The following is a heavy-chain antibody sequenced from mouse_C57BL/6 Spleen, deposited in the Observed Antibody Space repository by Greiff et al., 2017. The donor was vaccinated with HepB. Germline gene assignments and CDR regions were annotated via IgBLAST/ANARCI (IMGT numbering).Heavy chain of an antibody. CDR3: ARKGPNWYFDV. CDR2: IYPRDGST. D-gene: IGHD3-3*01. Sequence: VQLQQSGPELVKPGASVKLSCKASGYTFTSYDINWVKQRPGQGLEWIGWIYPRDGSTKYNEKFKGKATLTVDTSSSTAYMELHSLTSEDSAVYFCARKGPNWYFDVWAQGPRSPSPQ. V-gene: IGHV1-85*01. CDR1: GYTFTSYD. J-gene: IGHJ1*03.